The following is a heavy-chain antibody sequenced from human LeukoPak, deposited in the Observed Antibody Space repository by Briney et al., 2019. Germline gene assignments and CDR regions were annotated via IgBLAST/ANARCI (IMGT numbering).Heavy chain of an antibody. Sequence: VASVKVSCKASGGTFSSYAISWVRQAPGQGLDWMGGIIPIFGTANYAQKFQGRVTITADESTSTAYMELSSLRSEDTAVYYCARGYCSSTSCSDYFDYWGQGTLVTVSS. D-gene: IGHD2-2*01. V-gene: IGHV1-69*01. CDR2: IIPIFGTA. J-gene: IGHJ4*02. CDR1: GGTFSSYA. CDR3: ARGYCSSTSCSDYFDY.